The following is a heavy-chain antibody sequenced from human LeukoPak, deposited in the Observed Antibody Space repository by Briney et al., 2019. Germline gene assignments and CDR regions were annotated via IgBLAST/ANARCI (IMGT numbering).Heavy chain of an antibody. CDR1: GGTFSSYA. CDR2: IIPIFGTA. V-gene: IGHV1-69*13. Sequence: ASVKVSCKASGGTFSSYAISWVRQAPGQGLEWMGGIIPIFGTANYAQKFQGRVTITADESTSTAYMELSSLRSEDTAVYYCATFREGDAFDIWGQGTMVTVSS. D-gene: IGHD2/OR15-2a*01. J-gene: IGHJ3*02. CDR3: ATFREGDAFDI.